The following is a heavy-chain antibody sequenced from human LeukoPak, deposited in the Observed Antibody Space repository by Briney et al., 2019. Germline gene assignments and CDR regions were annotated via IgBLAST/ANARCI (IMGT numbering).Heavy chain of an antibody. V-gene: IGHV4-4*07. D-gene: IGHD6-13*01. J-gene: IGHJ4*02. Sequence: PSETLSLTCTVSGGSISSYYWSWIRQPAGKGLEWIGRIYTSGSTNYNPSLKSRVTMSVDTSKNQFSLKLSSVTAADTALYYCARDRQQLVRGDYFDYWGQGTLVTVSS. CDR3: ARDRQQLVRGDYFDY. CDR2: IYTSGST. CDR1: GGSISSYY.